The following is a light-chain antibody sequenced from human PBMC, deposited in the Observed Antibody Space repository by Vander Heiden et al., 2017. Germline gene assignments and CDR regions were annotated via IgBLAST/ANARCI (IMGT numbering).Light chain of an antibody. CDR1: QSVLHSSNNKNY. Sequence: DIVMTQSPDSLAVPLGERATINCRSSQSVLHSSNNKNYLAWYQQKSGQPPKLVIYWASTRESGVPDRFSGSGSGTDFTLTISSLQAEDVAVYYCQQYYSIPLTFGGGTKVEIK. CDR2: WAS. CDR3: QQYYSIPLT. V-gene: IGKV4-1*01. J-gene: IGKJ4*01.